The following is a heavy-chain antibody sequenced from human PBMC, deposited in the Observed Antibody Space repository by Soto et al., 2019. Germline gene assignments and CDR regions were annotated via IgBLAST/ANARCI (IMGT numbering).Heavy chain of an antibody. CDR2: IVVGSGNT. CDR1: GFTFTSSA. Sequence: SVKVSCKASGFTFTSSAVQWVRQARGQRLEWIGWIVVGSGNTNYAQKFQERVTITRGMSTSTAYMELSSLRSEDTAVYYCAALYDSSGYVDYWGQGTMVTVYS. D-gene: IGHD3-22*01. CDR3: AALYDSSGYVDY. J-gene: IGHJ4*02. V-gene: IGHV1-58*01.